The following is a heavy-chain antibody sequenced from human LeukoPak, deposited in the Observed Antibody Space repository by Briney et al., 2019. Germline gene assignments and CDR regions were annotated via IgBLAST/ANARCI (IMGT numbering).Heavy chain of an antibody. J-gene: IGHJ4*02. CDR3: ANTYYYDSSGYSPFDY. D-gene: IGHD3-22*01. CDR2: ISGSGGST. Sequence: GGSLRLSCAASGFTFSSYAMSWVRQAPGKGLEWVSAISGSGGSTYYADSVKGRFTISRDNSKNTLYLQMNRLRAEDTAVYYCANTYYYDSSGYSPFDYWGQGTLVTVSS. V-gene: IGHV3-23*01. CDR1: GFTFSSYA.